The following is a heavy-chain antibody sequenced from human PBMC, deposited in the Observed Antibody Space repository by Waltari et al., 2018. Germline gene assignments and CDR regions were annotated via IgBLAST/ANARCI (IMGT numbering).Heavy chain of an antibody. CDR2: INHSETA. Sequence: QVLLQQWGAGLLKPSETLSLTCAVYGGSISGYYWTWIRQPPGKGLEWIGEINHSETADYNPSLKSRLTISVDTSKNQFSLKLISVTAADTAVYYCARGQLVSSSWGQGTLVTVSS. CDR1: GGSISGYY. CDR3: ARGQLVSSS. V-gene: IGHV4-34*01. J-gene: IGHJ5*02. D-gene: IGHD6-6*01.